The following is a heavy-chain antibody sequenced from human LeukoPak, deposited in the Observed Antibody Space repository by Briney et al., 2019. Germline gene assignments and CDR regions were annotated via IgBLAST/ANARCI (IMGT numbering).Heavy chain of an antibody. Sequence: GGSLRLSCAASGFTFSSYGMHWVRQAPGKGLEWVAVIWYDGSNKYYADSVKGRFTISRDNSKNTLYLQMNSLRAEDTAVYYCAKGIAVAGAYYYYYMDGWGKGTTVTVSS. J-gene: IGHJ6*03. CDR1: GFTFSSYG. D-gene: IGHD6-19*01. CDR3: AKGIAVAGAYYYYYMDG. V-gene: IGHV3-33*06. CDR2: IWYDGSNK.